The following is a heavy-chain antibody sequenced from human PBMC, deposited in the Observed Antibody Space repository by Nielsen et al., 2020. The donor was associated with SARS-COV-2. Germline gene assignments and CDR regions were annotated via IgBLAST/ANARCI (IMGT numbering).Heavy chain of an antibody. CDR1: GGSFSGYY. CDR2: INHSGST. D-gene: IGHD3-16*01. CDR3: ARGKSRGTFGY. Sequence: GSLRLSCAVYGGSFSGYYWSWIRQPPGKGLEWIGEINHSGSTNYNSSLKSRVTISVDTSKNQFSLKLSSVTAADTAVYYCARGKSRGTFGYWGQGTLVTVSS. J-gene: IGHJ4*02. V-gene: IGHV4-34*01.